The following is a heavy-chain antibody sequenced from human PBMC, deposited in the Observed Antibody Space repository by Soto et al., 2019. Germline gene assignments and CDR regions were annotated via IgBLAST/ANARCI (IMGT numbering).Heavy chain of an antibody. J-gene: IGHJ4*02. Sequence: SVEVSCKASAYTFTGYHLLWVRQAAGQGLEWMGWMNPNTGNTAYAQKFQGRLTVTRDTSISTAYMDLSGLTSEDTAVYYCGRGFSSYSDFWAQGTLVTVSS. CDR1: AYTFTGYH. D-gene: IGHD6-13*01. V-gene: IGHV1-8*02. CDR3: GRGFSSYSDF. CDR2: MNPNTGNT.